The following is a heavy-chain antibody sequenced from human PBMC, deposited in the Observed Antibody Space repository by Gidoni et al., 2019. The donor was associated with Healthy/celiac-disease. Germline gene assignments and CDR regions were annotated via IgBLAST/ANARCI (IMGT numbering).Heavy chain of an antibody. V-gene: IGHV3-15*01. Sequence: EVQLVESGGGLVKPGGSLRLSCAASGFTFSNALMSWVRQAPGKGLEWVGRIKSKTDGGTTDYAAPVKGRFTISRDDSKNTLYLQMNSLKTEDTAVYYCTTDLIRITMVRGVKSYGMDVWGQGTTVTVSS. CDR3: TTDLIRITMVRGVKSYGMDV. CDR2: IKSKTDGGTT. J-gene: IGHJ6*02. D-gene: IGHD3-10*01. CDR1: GFTFSNAL.